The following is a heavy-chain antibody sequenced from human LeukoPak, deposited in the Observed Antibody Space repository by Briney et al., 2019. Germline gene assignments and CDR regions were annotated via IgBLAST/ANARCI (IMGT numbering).Heavy chain of an antibody. V-gene: IGHV4-31*03. CDR2: IYYSGST. J-gene: IGHJ3*02. CDR3: ARNRGRHDAFDI. D-gene: IGHD1-14*01. CDR1: AGSISSGGYY. Sequence: SETLSLTCTVSAGSISSGGYYWSWIRQHPGKGLEWIGYIYYSGSTYYNPSLKSRVTISVDTSKNQFSLKLSSVTAADTAVYYCARNRGRHDAFDIWGQGTMVTVSS.